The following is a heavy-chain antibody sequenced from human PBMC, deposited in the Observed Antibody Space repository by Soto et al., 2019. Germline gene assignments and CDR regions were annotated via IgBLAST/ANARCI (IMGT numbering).Heavy chain of an antibody. CDR1: GFTVSINY. Sequence: GGSLRLSCTASGFTVSINYMSWVRQAPGKGLEWVSVIYIDGTTYYADSVKGRFTISRDNSKNTLYLQMNSLRAEDTAVYYCAKSGEDDFWSGYLVWGQGTLVTVSS. D-gene: IGHD3-3*01. V-gene: IGHV3-53*01. J-gene: IGHJ4*02. CDR2: IYIDGTT. CDR3: AKSGEDDFWSGYLV.